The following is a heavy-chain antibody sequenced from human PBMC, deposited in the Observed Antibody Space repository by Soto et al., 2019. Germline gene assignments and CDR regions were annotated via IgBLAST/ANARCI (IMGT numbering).Heavy chain of an antibody. J-gene: IGHJ4*02. CDR2: IYYSGST. V-gene: IGHV4-59*01. Sequence: SETLSLTCTVSGDSISSYYWSWIRQPPGKGLEWIGCIYYSGSTNYNPSLKSRVTISVDTPKNQFSLKLTSVTAADTAVYYCAGGNSGFSSWGQGTLVTVSS. D-gene: IGHD6-25*01. CDR3: AGGNSGFSS. CDR1: GDSISSYY.